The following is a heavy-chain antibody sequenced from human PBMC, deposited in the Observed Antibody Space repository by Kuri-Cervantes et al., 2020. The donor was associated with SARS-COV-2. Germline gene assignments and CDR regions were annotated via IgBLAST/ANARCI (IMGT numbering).Heavy chain of an antibody. D-gene: IGHD3-10*01. Sequence: GSLRLSCTVSGGSISSSSYYWGWIRQPPGKGLEWIGSIYYSGSTYYNPSLKSRVTISVDTSKNQFSLKLSSVTAADTAVYYCARITMVRGVIINYYYGMDVWGQGTTVTVSS. CDR2: IYYSGST. J-gene: IGHJ6*02. V-gene: IGHV4-39*01. CDR3: ARITMVRGVIINYYYGMDV. CDR1: GGSISSSSYY.